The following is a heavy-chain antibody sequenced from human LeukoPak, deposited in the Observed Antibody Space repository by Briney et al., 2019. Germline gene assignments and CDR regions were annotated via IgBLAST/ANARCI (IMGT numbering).Heavy chain of an antibody. CDR1: GVSISSYY. CDR2: ISYSGST. Sequence: SETLSLTCTVSGVSISSYYWSWIRQPPGKGLEWIGYISYSGSTNYNPSLRSRVTMSVDTSKNHFSLNLSSVTAADTAVYYCALLTTVTSYYFDYWGQGTLVTVSS. D-gene: IGHD4-17*01. CDR3: ALLTTVTSYYFDY. V-gene: IGHV4-59*01. J-gene: IGHJ4*02.